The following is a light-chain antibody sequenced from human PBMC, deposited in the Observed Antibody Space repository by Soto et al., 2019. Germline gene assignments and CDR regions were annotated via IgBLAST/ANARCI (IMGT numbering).Light chain of an antibody. CDR1: QSVSSN. Sequence: EIVMTQSPATLSVSLGERATLSCRASQSVSSNLAWYQQKPGQTPKLLIYVASTRATGIPARFSGSGSGTEFTLTISSLLSEDFAVYYCQQYNVWPLTFGGGTKVEFK. CDR3: QQYNVWPLT. J-gene: IGKJ4*01. CDR2: VAS. V-gene: IGKV3-15*01.